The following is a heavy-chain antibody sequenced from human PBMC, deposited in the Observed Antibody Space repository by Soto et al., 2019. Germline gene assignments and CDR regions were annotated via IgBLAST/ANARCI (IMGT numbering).Heavy chain of an antibody. CDR2: ISAYSDT. Sequence: ASVKVSCKASGYGINSHGITWVRQAPGQGLEWMGYISAYSDTTYAQKLQDRVIMTTDTSTSTSYMELRSLRSDDTVMYYCARAVSYSVGARLDTWGQGTQVTVS. CDR3: ARAVSYSVGARLDT. D-gene: IGHD1-26*01. CDR1: GYGINSHG. J-gene: IGHJ4*02. V-gene: IGHV1-18*01.